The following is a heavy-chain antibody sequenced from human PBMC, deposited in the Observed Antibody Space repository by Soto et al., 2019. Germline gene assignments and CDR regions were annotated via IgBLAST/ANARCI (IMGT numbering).Heavy chain of an antibody. Sequence: PGGSLRLSCAASGFTFSSYAMSWVRQAPGKGLEWVSAISGSGGSTYYADSVKGRFTISRDNSKNTLYLQMNSLRAEDTAAYYCARANIVATITEGYWGQGTLVTVSS. CDR1: GFTFSSYA. V-gene: IGHV3-23*01. D-gene: IGHD5-12*01. CDR2: ISGSGGST. CDR3: ARANIVATITEGY. J-gene: IGHJ4*02.